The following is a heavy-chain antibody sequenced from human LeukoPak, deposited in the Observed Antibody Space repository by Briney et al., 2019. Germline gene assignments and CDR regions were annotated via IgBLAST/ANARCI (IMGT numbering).Heavy chain of an antibody. J-gene: IGHJ4*02. CDR3: ASWSVSPNLDY. CDR1: GFSSDDYA. V-gene: IGHV3-20*04. D-gene: IGHD3-3*01. Sequence: GGSLRLSCTASGFSSDDYAMNWVRQAPGKGLEGVSGINWNGASTDYADSVKGRFTISRDNAKKSLYLQMNSLRAEDTAFYYCASWSVSPNLDYWGQGALVTVSS. CDR2: INWNGAST.